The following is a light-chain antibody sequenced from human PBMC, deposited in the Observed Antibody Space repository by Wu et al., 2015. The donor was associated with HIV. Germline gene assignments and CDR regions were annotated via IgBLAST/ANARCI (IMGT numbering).Light chain of an antibody. V-gene: IGKV3-20*01. CDR3: QQYQQYDSSSQWT. Sequence: EIVLTQSPGTLSLSPGERVTLSCRASQSISSSYLAWYQQKPGQAPRLLIYGASSRATGIPDRFSGSGSGTDFTLTISRLEPEDFAVYYCQQYQQYDSSSQWTFGQGTRVEIQ. CDR2: GAS. J-gene: IGKJ1*01. CDR1: QSISSSY.